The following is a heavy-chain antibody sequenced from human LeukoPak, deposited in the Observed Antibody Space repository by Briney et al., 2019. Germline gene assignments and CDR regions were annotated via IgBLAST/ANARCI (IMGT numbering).Heavy chain of an antibody. D-gene: IGHD3-22*01. CDR3: ARVRRDGYYDSSGYHQDAFDI. J-gene: IGHJ3*02. V-gene: IGHV3-20*04. CDR1: GFTFDDYG. CDR2: INWNGGST. Sequence: GGSLRLSCAASGFTFDDYGMSWVRQAPGKGLEWVSGINWNGGSTGYADSVKGRFTIPRDNPKNSLYLQMNGLGAEDTALYYCARVRRDGYYDSSGYHQDAFDIWGQGTMVTVSS.